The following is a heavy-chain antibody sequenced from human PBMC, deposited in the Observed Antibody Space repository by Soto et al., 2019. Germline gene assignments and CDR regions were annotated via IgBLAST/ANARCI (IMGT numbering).Heavy chain of an antibody. V-gene: IGHV3-21*01. CDR3: ARDSIEDFWSGYYIRNWFDP. CDR2: ISSSSSYI. D-gene: IGHD3-3*01. J-gene: IGHJ5*02. Sequence: GGSLRLSCAASGFTFSSYSMNWVRQAPGKGLEWVSSISSSSSYIYYADSVKGRFTISRDTTKKSLFLQMNSLRAEDTAVYYWARDSIEDFWSGYYIRNWFDPWGQGTLVTVSS. CDR1: GFTFSSYS.